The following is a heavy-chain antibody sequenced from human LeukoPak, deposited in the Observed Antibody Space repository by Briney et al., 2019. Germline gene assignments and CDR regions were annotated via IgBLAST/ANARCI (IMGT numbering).Heavy chain of an antibody. V-gene: IGHV1-69*13. CDR3: ARGAPDIYYYSYMDV. J-gene: IGHJ6*03. CDR2: IIPIFGTA. CDR1: GGTFSNYT. Sequence: SVTVSCKASGGTFSNYTISWVRQAPGQGLEWMGEIIPIFGTANYAQKFQGRVTITADESTSTAYMELSSLRSEDTAVYYCARGAPDIYYYSYMDVWGEGTTVTISS.